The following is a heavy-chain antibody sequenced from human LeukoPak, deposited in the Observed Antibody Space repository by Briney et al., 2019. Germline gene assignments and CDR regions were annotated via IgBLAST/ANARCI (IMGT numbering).Heavy chain of an antibody. CDR2: IYYSGST. Sequence: PSETLSLTCTVSGGSISSYYWSWIRRPPGKGLEWIGYIYYSGSTNYNPSLKSRVTISVDTSKNQFSLKLSSVTAADTAVYYCARSGVLLWFGDPRADGMDVWGKGTTVTVSS. CDR3: ARSGVLLWFGDPRADGMDV. D-gene: IGHD3-10*01. J-gene: IGHJ6*04. V-gene: IGHV4-59*01. CDR1: GGSISSYY.